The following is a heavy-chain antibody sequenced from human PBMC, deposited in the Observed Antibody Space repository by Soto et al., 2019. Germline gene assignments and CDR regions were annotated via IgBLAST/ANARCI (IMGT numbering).Heavy chain of an antibody. CDR2: IIPIFGTA. D-gene: IGHD5-18*01. J-gene: IGHJ6*02. CDR1: GGTFSSYA. Sequence: ASVKVSCKASGGTFSSYAISWVRQAPGQGLEWMGGIIPIFGTANYAQKFQGRVTITADESTSTAYMELSSLRSEDTAVYYCARGMTNVDTAMVYSRYYYYYGMDVWGQGTTVTVSS. V-gene: IGHV1-69*13. CDR3: ARGMTNVDTAMVYSRYYYYYGMDV.